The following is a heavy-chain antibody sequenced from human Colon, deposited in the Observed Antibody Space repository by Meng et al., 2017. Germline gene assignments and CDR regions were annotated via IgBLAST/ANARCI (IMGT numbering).Heavy chain of an antibody. CDR1: GCSITSGDYP. V-gene: IGHV4-30-2*05. CDR2: IHHSGSA. Sequence: QLQLQESGSGLVKPSQTLSLICAVSGCSITSGDYPWSWIRQQPGKGLEWIGHIHHSGSANYNPALKSRVTISVDTSKNQFSLKLSSVTAADTAVYYCARVVTQHYYYGSGTLSSFDPWGQGTLVTVSS. D-gene: IGHD3-10*01. J-gene: IGHJ5*02. CDR3: ARVVTQHYYYGSGTLSSFDP.